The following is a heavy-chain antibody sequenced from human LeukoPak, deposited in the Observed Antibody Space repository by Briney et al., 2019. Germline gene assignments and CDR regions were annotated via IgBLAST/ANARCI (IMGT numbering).Heavy chain of an antibody. D-gene: IGHD6-6*01. J-gene: IGHJ6*03. Sequence: SETLYLTCAVSGYSISSGYYWGWIRQPPGKGLEWIGSIYHSGSTYYNPSLKSRVTISVDTSKNQFSLKLSSVTAADTAVYYCAISAPSAPIYYYYMDVWGKGTTVTVSS. V-gene: IGHV4-38-2*01. CDR1: GYSISSGYY. CDR3: AISAPSAPIYYYYMDV. CDR2: IYHSGST.